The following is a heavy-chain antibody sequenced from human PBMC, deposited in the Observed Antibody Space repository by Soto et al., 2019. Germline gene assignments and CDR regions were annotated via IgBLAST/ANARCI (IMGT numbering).Heavy chain of an antibody. Sequence: PGGSLRLSCAASGFTVSSNYMSWVRQAPGKGLEWVSVIYSGGITYYADSVKGRFTISRDNSKNTLYLQMNSLRAEDTAVYYCARGMVALLRAYYYGMDVWGQGPPVTVSS. CDR3: ARGMVALLRAYYYGMDV. D-gene: IGHD2-15*01. CDR1: GFTVSSNY. CDR2: IYSGGIT. V-gene: IGHV3-53*01. J-gene: IGHJ6*02.